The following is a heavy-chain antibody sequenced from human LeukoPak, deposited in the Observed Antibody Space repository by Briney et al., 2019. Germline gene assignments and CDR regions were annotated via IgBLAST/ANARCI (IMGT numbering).Heavy chain of an antibody. CDR3: ARDVDESYYYDSSGNPSGAVDI. J-gene: IGHJ3*02. V-gene: IGHV3-48*03. CDR1: GFTFRSYE. Sequence: GGSLRLSCAASGFTFRSYEIHWVRQAPGKGLEWISYISTSGDTMYYADSAKGRFTISRDNAKNSVYLHMNSLRAEDTAVYYCARDVDESYYYDSSGNPSGAVDIWGQGTTVTVSS. CDR2: ISTSGDTM. D-gene: IGHD3-22*01.